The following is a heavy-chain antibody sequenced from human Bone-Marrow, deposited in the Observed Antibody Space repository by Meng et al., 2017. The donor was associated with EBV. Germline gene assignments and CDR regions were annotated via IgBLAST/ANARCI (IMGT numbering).Heavy chain of an antibody. V-gene: IGHV4-4*02. J-gene: IGHJ4*02. CDR2: IYHSGST. CDR1: GGSISSNHW. Sequence: QVPLPESGPGLGKPSGPPSLTCAVSGGSISSNHWWSWVRQPPGKGLEWIGEIYHSGSTNFNPSLKSRVTLSLDNSKNQFSLKLSSVTAADTAVYYCARDRWELQKAFEYWGQGTLVTVSS. D-gene: IGHD1-26*01. CDR3: ARDRWELQKAFEY.